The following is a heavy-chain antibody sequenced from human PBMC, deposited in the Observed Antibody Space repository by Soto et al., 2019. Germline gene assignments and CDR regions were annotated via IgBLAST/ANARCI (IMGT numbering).Heavy chain of an antibody. D-gene: IGHD5-12*01. CDR2: ISSSGSTV. Sequence: GGSLRLSCAASRFTFSTYEMHWVRQAPGKGLEWVSCISSSGSTVYYADSVKGRFTISRDNSRNSLYLQMNSLRDEDTALYYCVRYCSSTLCNGVATRTFDYWGQGTLVTVSS. CDR3: VRYCSSTLCNGVATRTFDY. J-gene: IGHJ4*02. V-gene: IGHV3-48*03. CDR1: RFTFSTYE.